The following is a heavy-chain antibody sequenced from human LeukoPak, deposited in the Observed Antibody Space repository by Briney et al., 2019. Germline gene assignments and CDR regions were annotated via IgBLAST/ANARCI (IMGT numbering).Heavy chain of an antibody. V-gene: IGHV1-69*04. J-gene: IGHJ6*02. CDR2: IIPILGIA. D-gene: IGHD5-18*01. CDR1: GGTFSSYA. CDR3: ARGSAGYSYDFYYYGMDV. Sequence: ASVNVSCKASGGTFSSYAISWVRQAPGQGLEWMGRIIPILGIANYAQKFQGRVTITADKSTSTAYMELSSLRSEDTAVYYCARGSAGYSYDFYYYGMDVWGQGTTVTVSS.